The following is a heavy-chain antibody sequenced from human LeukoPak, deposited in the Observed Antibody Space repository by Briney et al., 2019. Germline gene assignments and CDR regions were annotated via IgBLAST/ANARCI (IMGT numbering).Heavy chain of an antibody. V-gene: IGHV3-23*01. D-gene: IGHD3-22*01. CDR1: GFTFSSYA. J-gene: IGHJ3*02. CDR3: ATAIGGADYYASSGYYYANAFDI. CDR2: ISGSGGST. Sequence: LGGSLRLSCAASGFTFSSYAMSWVRQAPGKGLEWVSAISGSGGSTYYADSVKGRFTISRDNSKNTLYLQMNSLRAEDTAVYYCATAIGGADYYASSGYYYANAFDIWGQGTMVTVSS.